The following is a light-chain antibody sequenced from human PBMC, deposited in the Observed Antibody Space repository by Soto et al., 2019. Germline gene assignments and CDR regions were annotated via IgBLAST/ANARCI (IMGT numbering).Light chain of an antibody. V-gene: IGKV4-1*01. J-gene: IGKJ1*01. CDR1: QSVLYSSNNKNY. CDR3: HQYYSTLPT. CDR2: WAS. Sequence: DIVMTQSPDSLAVSLGERATINCKSSQSVLYSSNNKNYLAWYQQKPGQPPKLLIYWASTRESGVPDRFSGSGSGTDFTLTSSSLQAEDVAVYYCHQYYSTLPTFGQGTKVEIK.